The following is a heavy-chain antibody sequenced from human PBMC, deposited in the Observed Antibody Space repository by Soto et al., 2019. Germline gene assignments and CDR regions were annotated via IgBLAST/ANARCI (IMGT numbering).Heavy chain of an antibody. CDR3: ASGDSPGAFDI. D-gene: IGHD3-22*01. CDR2: ISYDGSNK. Sequence: GALRPPGSASGFTFSSYGMHWVRQAPGKGLEWVAVISYDGSNKYYADSVKGRFTISRDNSKNTLYLQMNSLRAEDTAVYYCASGDSPGAFDIWGQGTMVTV. J-gene: IGHJ3*02. CDR1: GFTFSSYG. V-gene: IGHV3-30*03.